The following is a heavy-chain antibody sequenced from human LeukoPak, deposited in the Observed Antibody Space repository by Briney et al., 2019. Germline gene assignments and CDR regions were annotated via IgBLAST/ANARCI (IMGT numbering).Heavy chain of an antibody. D-gene: IGHD1-26*01. Sequence: KRLEWVGRIRSKANSYATAYAASVKGRVTISRDDSKNTAYLQMNSLKTEDTAVYYCTRQGATRDWFDPWGQGTLVTISS. CDR3: TRQGATRDWFDP. CDR2: IRSKANSYAT. J-gene: IGHJ5*02. V-gene: IGHV3-73*01.